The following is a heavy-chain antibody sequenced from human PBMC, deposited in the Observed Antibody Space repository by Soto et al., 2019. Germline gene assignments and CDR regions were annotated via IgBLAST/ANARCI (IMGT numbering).Heavy chain of an antibody. J-gene: IGHJ6*02. CDR2: INHSGST. V-gene: IGHV4-34*01. CDR3: ARVSRELRNYYYYGMDV. Sequence: TSETLSLTCAVYGGSFSGYYWSWIRQPPGKGLEWIGEINHSGSTNYNPSLKSRVTISVDMSKNQFSLKLSSVTAADTAVYYCARVSRELRNYYYYGMDVWGQGTTVTVSS. D-gene: IGHD1-7*01. CDR1: GGSFSGYY.